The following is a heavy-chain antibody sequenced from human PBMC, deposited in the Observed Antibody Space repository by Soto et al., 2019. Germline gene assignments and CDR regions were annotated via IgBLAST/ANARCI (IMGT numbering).Heavy chain of an antibody. J-gene: IGHJ4*02. Sequence: PGGSLRLSCAASGFAFSNYEMNWVRQAPGKGLEWVSYISLSGSTIYYADSVKGRFTISRDDAKNSLYLQMSSLRADDTAVYYCARESFSASPNFFDYWGQGTLVTVSS. D-gene: IGHD3-3*02. CDR3: ARESFSASPNFFDY. V-gene: IGHV3-48*03. CDR2: ISLSGSTI. CDR1: GFAFSNYE.